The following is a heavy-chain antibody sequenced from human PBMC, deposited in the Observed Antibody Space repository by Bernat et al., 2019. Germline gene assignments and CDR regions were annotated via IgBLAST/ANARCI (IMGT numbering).Heavy chain of an antibody. Sequence: EVQVLESGGGLRQPGGSLRLSCAASGFTFINYAMSWVRQAPGKGLDWVSTISGSGDRTYYTGSVKGRFTISRDNSKNTPYLQMNSLRAEDTAVYYCAKRGSSESSSHFDYWGQGALVTVSS. J-gene: IGHJ4*02. CDR2: ISGSGDRT. V-gene: IGHV3-23*01. CDR1: GFTFINYA. D-gene: IGHD1-26*01. CDR3: AKRGSSESSSHFDY.